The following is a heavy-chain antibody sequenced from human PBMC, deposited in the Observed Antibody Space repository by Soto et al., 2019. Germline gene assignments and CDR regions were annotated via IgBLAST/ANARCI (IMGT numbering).Heavy chain of an antibody. Sequence: SETLSLTCTVSGGSISSYYWSWIRQPPGKGLEWIGYTYYSGSTNYNPSLKSRVTISVDTSKNQFSLKLSSVTAADTAVYYCARHNPLCGGDCYSFDYWGQGTLVTVS. CDR2: TYYSGST. CDR1: GGSISSYY. D-gene: IGHD2-21*02. V-gene: IGHV4-59*08. J-gene: IGHJ4*02. CDR3: ARHNPLCGGDCYSFDY.